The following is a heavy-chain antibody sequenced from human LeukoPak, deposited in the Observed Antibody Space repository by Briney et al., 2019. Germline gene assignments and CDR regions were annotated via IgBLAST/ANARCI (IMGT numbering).Heavy chain of an antibody. J-gene: IGHJ3*02. Sequence: ASVKVSCKASGYTFTSYYMHWVRQAPGQGLEWMGWINPNSGGTNYAQKFQGRVTMTRDTSISTAYMELSRLRSDDTAVYYCARDPHSSSWYGDAFDIWGQGTMVTVSS. CDR2: INPNSGGT. V-gene: IGHV1-2*02. CDR1: GYTFTSYY. D-gene: IGHD6-13*01. CDR3: ARDPHSSSWYGDAFDI.